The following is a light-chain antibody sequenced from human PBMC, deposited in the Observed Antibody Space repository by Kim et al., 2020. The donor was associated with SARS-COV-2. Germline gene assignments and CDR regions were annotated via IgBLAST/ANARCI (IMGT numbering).Light chain of an antibody. V-gene: IGLV10-54*01. CDR3: SAWDSSLSAWV. CDR1: SNSVGNQG. CDR2: RNN. J-gene: IGLJ3*02. Sequence: RQTATLTWPGNSNSVGNQGAAWLQQHQGHPPQLLSYRNNNRPSGISERLSASRSGNTASLAITGLQPEDEADYYCSAWDSSLSAWVFGGGTQLTVL.